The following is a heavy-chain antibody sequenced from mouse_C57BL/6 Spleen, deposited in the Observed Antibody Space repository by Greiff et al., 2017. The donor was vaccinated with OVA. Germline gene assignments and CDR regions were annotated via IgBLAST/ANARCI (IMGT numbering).Heavy chain of an antibody. CDR1: GYTFTSYW. J-gene: IGHJ2*01. Sequence: EVKLQQSGTVLARPGASVKMSCKTSGYTFTSYWMHWVKQRPGQGLAWIGAIYPGNSDTSYNQKFKGKAKLTAVTDASTAYMELSSLKNEETAVDYWTREDDWGKGTTLTVSS. CDR3: TREDD. CDR2: IYPGNSDT. V-gene: IGHV1-5*01.